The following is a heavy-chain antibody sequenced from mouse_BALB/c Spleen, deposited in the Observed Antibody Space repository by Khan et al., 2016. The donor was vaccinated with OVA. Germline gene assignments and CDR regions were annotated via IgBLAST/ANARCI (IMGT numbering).Heavy chain of an antibody. Sequence: QVQLKQSGPGLVAPSQSLSITCTISGFSLTNYGIHWVRQPPGKGLEWLVVIWSDGSTTYNSALKSRLTISKEHSKSQVFLKMNSLQTDDTGMYFCARQPYYHYNIMDYWGQGTSVTVSS. D-gene: IGHD2-10*01. V-gene: IGHV2-6-1*01. CDR1: GFSLTNYG. J-gene: IGHJ4*01. CDR3: ARQPYYHYNIMDY. CDR2: IWSDGST.